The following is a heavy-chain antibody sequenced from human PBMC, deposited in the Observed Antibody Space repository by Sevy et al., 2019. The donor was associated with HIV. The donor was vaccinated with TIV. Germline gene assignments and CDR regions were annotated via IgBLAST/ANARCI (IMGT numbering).Heavy chain of an antibody. D-gene: IGHD1-20*01. CDR3: ARGSTYLYNAGYYMDF. V-gene: IGHV1-69*10. J-gene: IGHJ6*03. Sequence: ASVKVSCKASGGTFNSYGINWVRLAPGQGLEWMGGISPRVGMANYAQKFQGRVTITADKSTSTAYLELSSLTSEDMAVYYCARGSTYLYNAGYYMDFWGKGTTVTVSS. CDR2: ISPRVGMA. CDR1: GGTFNSYG.